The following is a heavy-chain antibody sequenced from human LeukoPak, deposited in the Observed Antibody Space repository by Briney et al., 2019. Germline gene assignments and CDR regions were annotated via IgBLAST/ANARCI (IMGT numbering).Heavy chain of an antibody. V-gene: IGHV3-30*18. D-gene: IGHD1-26*01. J-gene: IGHJ4*02. CDR2: ISYDGSNT. Sequence: PGGSLRLSCAASGFTFSSSGMHWVRQAPGKGLEWVAVISYDGSNTYYADSVKGRFTISRDNSKNTLYLQMNSRRAEDTAVYYCAKEGEWELLGGYFDYWGQGTLVTVSS. CDR3: AKEGEWELLGGYFDY. CDR1: GFTFSSSG.